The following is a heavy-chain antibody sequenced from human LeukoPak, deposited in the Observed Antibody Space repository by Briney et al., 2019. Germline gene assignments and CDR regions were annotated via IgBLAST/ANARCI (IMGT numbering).Heavy chain of an antibody. V-gene: IGHV3-30-3*01. CDR2: VSNDGSNQ. Sequence: PGGSLRLSCAASGFTFTYYAMHWVRQAPGKGLEWVSVVSNDGSNQDYTDSVKGRFIISRDDSKSTVYLQMDSLRPDDTAIYYCGKDQGREAWFCSSSTCYTEYWGQGTPVTVSS. CDR1: GFTFTYYA. J-gene: IGHJ4*02. D-gene: IGHD2-2*01. CDR3: GKDQGREAWFCSSSTCYTEY.